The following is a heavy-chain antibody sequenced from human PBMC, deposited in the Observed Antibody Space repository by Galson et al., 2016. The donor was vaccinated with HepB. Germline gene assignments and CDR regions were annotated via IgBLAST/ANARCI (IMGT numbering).Heavy chain of an antibody. V-gene: IGHV4-59*12. D-gene: IGHD3-10*01. CDR2: VFHTGDI. CDR1: GASITSSY. Sequence: ETLSLTCTVSGASITSSYWSWLRQPPGQGLEWIGYVFHTGDINYNPSLKSRATISLDTSKNQFYLKLTSVTAADTAKYYCSQEAGRVGRDKWGQGTLVTVSS. CDR3: SQEAGRVGRDK. J-gene: IGHJ4*02.